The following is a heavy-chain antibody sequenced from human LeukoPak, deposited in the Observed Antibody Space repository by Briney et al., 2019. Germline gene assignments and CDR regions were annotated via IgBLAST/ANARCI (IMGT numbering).Heavy chain of an antibody. CDR3: HSGLGYTYGTDLFDY. D-gene: IGHD5-18*01. CDR2: ISSSGSTI. Sequence: GGSLRLSCAASGFTFSSYEMNWVRQAPGKGLEWVSYISSSGSTIYYADSVKGRFTISRDNAKNSLYLQMNSLRTDDTAVYYCHSGLGYTYGTDLFDYWGQGTLVTVSS. V-gene: IGHV3-48*03. J-gene: IGHJ4*02. CDR1: GFTFSSYE.